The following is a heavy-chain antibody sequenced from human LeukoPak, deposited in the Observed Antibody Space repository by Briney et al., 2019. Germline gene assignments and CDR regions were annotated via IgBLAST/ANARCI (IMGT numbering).Heavy chain of an antibody. D-gene: IGHD3-22*01. V-gene: IGHV3-11*04. Sequence: PGGSLRLSCAASGFTFSDYYMSWIRQAPGKGLEWVSYISSGGSTIYYADSVKGRFTISRDNAKNSLYLQMNSLRAEDTAVYYCARNLYYYDSSGSCDYWGQGTLVTVSS. CDR2: ISSGGSTI. CDR1: GFTFSDYY. CDR3: ARNLYYYDSSGSCDY. J-gene: IGHJ4*02.